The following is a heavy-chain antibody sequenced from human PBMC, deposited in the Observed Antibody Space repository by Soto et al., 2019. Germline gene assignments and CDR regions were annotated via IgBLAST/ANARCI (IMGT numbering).Heavy chain of an antibody. CDR1: GGSISSGGYY. D-gene: IGHD6-13*01. Sequence: SETLSLTCTVSGGSISSGGYYWSWIRQHPGKGLEWIGYIYYSGSTYYNPSLKSRVTISVDTSKNQFSLKLSSVTAADTAVYYCARDLSGSSSSRRWFDPWGQGTLVTVSS. J-gene: IGHJ5*02. V-gene: IGHV4-31*03. CDR3: ARDLSGSSSSRRWFDP. CDR2: IYYSGST.